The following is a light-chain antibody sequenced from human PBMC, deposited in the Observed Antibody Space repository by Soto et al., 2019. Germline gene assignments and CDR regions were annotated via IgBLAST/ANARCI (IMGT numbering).Light chain of an antibody. CDR1: SSDVGGYNY. Sequence: QSALTQPPSASGSPGQSVTISCTGTSSDVGGYNYVSWYQQHPGKAPKAMIYEVSKRPSGVPDRFSGSKSGNTASLTVSGLQAEDEADSAHSSYAGNTHWVFGGGTKLTVL. CDR3: SSYAGNTHWV. CDR2: EVS. V-gene: IGLV2-8*01. J-gene: IGLJ3*02.